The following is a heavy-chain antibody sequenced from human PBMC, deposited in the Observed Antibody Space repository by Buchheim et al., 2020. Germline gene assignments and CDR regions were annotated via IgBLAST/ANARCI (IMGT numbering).Heavy chain of an antibody. V-gene: IGHV1-69*08. CDR1: GGTFSSYT. CDR3: ARDFRCSGGSCYY. CDR2: IIPILGIA. D-gene: IGHD2-15*01. J-gene: IGHJ4*02. Sequence: QVQLVQSGAEVKKPGSSVKVSCKASGGTFSSYTISWVRQAPGQGLEWMGRIIPILGIANYPQKFQGRVTITADKSTSTAYMELSSLRSEDAAVYYCARDFRCSGGSCYYWGQGTL.